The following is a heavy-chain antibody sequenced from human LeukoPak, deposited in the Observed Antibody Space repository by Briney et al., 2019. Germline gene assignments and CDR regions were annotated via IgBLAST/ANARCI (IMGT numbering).Heavy chain of an antibody. CDR2: IKSKTDAGPT. CDR1: GFTLSNAW. J-gene: IGHJ4*02. D-gene: IGHD4-23*01. V-gene: IGHV3-15*01. Sequence: PGGSLRLSCAASGFTLSNAWMSWVRQAPGKGLEWVGRIKSKTDAGPTDYAAPVKGRFTISRDDSKNTLYLRMNSLRAEDTAVYYCARADYGGVDYWGQGTLVTVSS. CDR3: ARADYGGVDY.